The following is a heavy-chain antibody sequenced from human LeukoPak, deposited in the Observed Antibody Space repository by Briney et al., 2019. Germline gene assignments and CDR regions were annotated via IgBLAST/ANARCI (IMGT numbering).Heavy chain of an antibody. CDR2: IYYRGNT. Sequence: SETLSLTCTVSGDSISSSAYYWGWIRQPPGKGLEWIGIIYYRGNTYYNPSLKSRVTISVDTSKNQFSLKLSSVTAADTAVYYCARHLSPYGSGSYSQPFDYWGQGTLVTVSS. D-gene: IGHD3-10*01. J-gene: IGHJ4*02. CDR1: GDSISSSAYY. CDR3: ARHLSPYGSGSYSQPFDY. V-gene: IGHV4-39*01.